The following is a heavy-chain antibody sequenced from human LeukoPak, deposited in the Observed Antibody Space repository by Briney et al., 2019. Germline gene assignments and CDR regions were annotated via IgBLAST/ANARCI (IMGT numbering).Heavy chain of an antibody. Sequence: SETLSLTCTVSGGSISSSSYFWGWIRQHPGKGLEWIGTIYYSGSTYYNPSLKSRITISVDTSKIQFSLKLSSVTAADTAVYYCARSHRLTLIRGDFDPWGQGALVTVSS. CDR3: ARSHRLTLIRGDFDP. CDR1: GGSISSSSYF. J-gene: IGHJ5*02. V-gene: IGHV4-39*01. CDR2: IYYSGST. D-gene: IGHD3-10*01.